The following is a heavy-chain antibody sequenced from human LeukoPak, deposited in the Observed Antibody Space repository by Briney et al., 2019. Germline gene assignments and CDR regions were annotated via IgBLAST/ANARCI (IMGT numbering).Heavy chain of an antibody. D-gene: IGHD2-15*01. J-gene: IGHJ4*02. Sequence: GGSLRLSCEASGFTFSAYWMSWVRQAPGKGLEWVSGINWNGGSTGYADSVEGRFTISRDNAKNSLYLQMNSLRAEDTAFYYCASGGIYYGAAFDFWGQGTLVTVSS. CDR1: GFTFSAYW. CDR3: ASGGIYYGAAFDF. CDR2: INWNGGST. V-gene: IGHV3-20*04.